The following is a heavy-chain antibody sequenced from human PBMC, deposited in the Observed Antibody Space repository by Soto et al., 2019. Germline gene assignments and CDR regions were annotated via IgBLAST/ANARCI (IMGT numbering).Heavy chain of an antibody. CDR1: GYTFTRYG. D-gene: IGHD5-18*01. J-gene: IGHJ4*02. CDR3: ARGIQLWPITYYFDF. CDR2: ISGYNGDT. Sequence: ASVKVSCKASGYTFTRYGISWVRQAPGQGLEWMGWISGYNGDTNYAQKFQDRVSTTIDTSTGTAYMELSSLRSEDTAVYYCARGIQLWPITYYFDFWGQGTLVIGSS. V-gene: IGHV1-18*01.